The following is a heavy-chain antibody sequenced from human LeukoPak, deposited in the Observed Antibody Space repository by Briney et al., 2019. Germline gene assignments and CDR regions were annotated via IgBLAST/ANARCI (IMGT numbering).Heavy chain of an antibody. CDR2: INSDGSGT. CDR3: ARSLGRFGDQDY. J-gene: IGHJ4*02. D-gene: IGHD3-10*01. Sequence: GGSLRLSCAASGFTFCSYWMHWGRQAPGEGLVLVSRINSDGSGTNYADSVKGRFTISRDNAKNTLYLQMNSLRAEDTAVYYCARSLGRFGDQDYWGQGTLVTVSS. V-gene: IGHV3-74*01. CDR1: GFTFCSYW.